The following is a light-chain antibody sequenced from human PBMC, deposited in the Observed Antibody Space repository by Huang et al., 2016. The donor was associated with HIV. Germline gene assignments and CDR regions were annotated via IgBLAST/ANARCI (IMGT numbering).Light chain of an antibody. CDR2: WAS. J-gene: IGKJ2*01. Sequence: IVMTQSPESLSVSVGERATINCKSSQSVLCKSDKRNSVAWDQEKPGQSPKVLIYWASTRQSGVPDRFRGSGSGTNFTLTIDSFQAEDVALYYCQQYFSTPTFGLGTKLEI. V-gene: IGKV4-1*01. CDR3: QQYFSTPT. CDR1: QSVLCKSDKRNS.